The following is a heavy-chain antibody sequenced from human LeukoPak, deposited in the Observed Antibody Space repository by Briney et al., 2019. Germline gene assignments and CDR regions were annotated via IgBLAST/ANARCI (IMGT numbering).Heavy chain of an antibody. J-gene: IGHJ5*02. CDR1: GYTFTSFY. Sequence: ASVKVSCKASGYTFTSFYMHWVRQAPGQGLEWMGVINPSGGSTSYAQKFQGRVTMTRDMSTSTVYMELSSLRSEDTAVYYCARGGYYYDSTGSWFHPWGQGTQVTVSS. CDR3: ARGGYYYDSTGSWFHP. V-gene: IGHV1-46*01. CDR2: INPSGGST. D-gene: IGHD3-22*01.